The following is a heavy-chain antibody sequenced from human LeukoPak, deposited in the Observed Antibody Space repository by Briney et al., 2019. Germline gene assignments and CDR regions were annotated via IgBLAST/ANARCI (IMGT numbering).Heavy chain of an antibody. CDR2: ISSSSSTI. J-gene: IGHJ4*02. Sequence: GGSLRLSCAASGFTFSSYSMNWVRQAPGKGLEWVSYISSSSSTIYYADSVKGRFTISRDNAKNSLYLQMNSLRAEDTALYYCAKDRRDGYNAFDYWGQGTLVTVSS. CDR1: GFTFSSYS. CDR3: AKDRRDGYNAFDY. V-gene: IGHV3-48*04. D-gene: IGHD5-24*01.